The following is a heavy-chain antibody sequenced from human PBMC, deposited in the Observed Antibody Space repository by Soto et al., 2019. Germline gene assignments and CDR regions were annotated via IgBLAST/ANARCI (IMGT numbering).Heavy chain of an antibody. CDR1: GFTFNRSW. J-gene: IGHJ4*02. Sequence: EVQLVESGGGLVQPGGSLRLSCAASGFTFNRSWMGWVRQAPGKGPEWLANIKQDGSERYYVDSVKGRCTISRDNVKNSVYLQMNSMRAEDTAVYYCTRTISALPGDDYWGQGTLVTVSS. CDR3: TRTISALPGDDY. V-gene: IGHV3-7*01. D-gene: IGHD6-6*01. CDR2: IKQDGSER.